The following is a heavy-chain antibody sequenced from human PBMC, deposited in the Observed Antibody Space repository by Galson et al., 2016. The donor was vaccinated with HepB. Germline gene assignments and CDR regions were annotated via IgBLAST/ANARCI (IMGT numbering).Heavy chain of an antibody. CDR1: GFTFSTYI. D-gene: IGHD4-23*01. CDR3: ARDLPGGNAEEVLDY. Sequence: SLRLSCAASGFTFSTYIMHWVRQAPGKGLEWVALIAYDGSNKYYADSVKGRFTISRDNSKSALSLQMNSLRGEDTAVYYCARDLPGGNAEEVLDYWGQGTLVTVSS. J-gene: IGHJ4*02. CDR2: IAYDGSNK. V-gene: IGHV3-30-3*01.